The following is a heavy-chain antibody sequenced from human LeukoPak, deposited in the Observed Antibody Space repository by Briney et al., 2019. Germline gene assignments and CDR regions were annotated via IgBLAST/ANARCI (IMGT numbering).Heavy chain of an antibody. CDR3: AREATYCSGGSCYGNFDY. D-gene: IGHD2-15*01. V-gene: IGHV4-59*01. CDR2: IYYSGST. Sequence: SETLSLTCTVSGGSFSSYYWSWIRQPPGKGLEWIGYIYYSGSTNYNPSLKSRVTISVDTSKNQFSLKLSSVTAADTAVYYCAREATYCSGGSCYGNFDYWGQGTLVTVSS. J-gene: IGHJ4*02. CDR1: GGSFSSYY.